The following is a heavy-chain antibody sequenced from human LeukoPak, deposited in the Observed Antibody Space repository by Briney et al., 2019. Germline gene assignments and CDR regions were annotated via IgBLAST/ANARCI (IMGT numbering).Heavy chain of an antibody. CDR2: IRADGIDE. V-gene: IGHV3-30*02. CDR1: GLTLSSLG. CDR3: AKDFWGVYYDDY. D-gene: IGHD3-3*01. Sequence: GGSLRLSCAASGLTLSSLGMHWVRQAPGRGLEWVAFIRADGIDEQYADSVKGRFIISRDMSKNTLYLQMNSLRGEDTAVYYCAKDFWGVYYDDYWGQGTLVTVSS. J-gene: IGHJ4*02.